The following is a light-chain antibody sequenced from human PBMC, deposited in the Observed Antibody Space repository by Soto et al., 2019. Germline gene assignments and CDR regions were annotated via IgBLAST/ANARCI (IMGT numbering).Light chain of an antibody. J-gene: IGKJ1*01. Sequence: EIVLTQSPGTLSLSPGERATLSCRAIQSVTSNYVAWYQQKPGQAPRLLIYGASSRATGIPDRISGSGSGTDFTLTISRLEPEDFAVYYCQQYGGSPQTFGQGTKVEIK. CDR3: QQYGGSPQT. CDR2: GAS. CDR1: QSVTSNY. V-gene: IGKV3-20*01.